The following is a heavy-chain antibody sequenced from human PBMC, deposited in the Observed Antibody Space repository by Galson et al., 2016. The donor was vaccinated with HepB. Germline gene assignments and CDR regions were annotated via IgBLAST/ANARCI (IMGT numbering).Heavy chain of an antibody. D-gene: IGHD3-22*01. J-gene: IGHJ4*02. Sequence: CAISGDSVSSKSAAWNWIRQSPSRGLEWLGRTYYRSKWYSDYAVSLKSRISINPDTSKNRFSLQLNSVTPEDTAVYYCARAAKSFDSRCSNLDYWGQGTLVTVSS. CDR2: TYYRSKWYS. CDR3: ARAAKSFDSRCSNLDY. V-gene: IGHV6-1*01. CDR1: GDSVSSKSAA.